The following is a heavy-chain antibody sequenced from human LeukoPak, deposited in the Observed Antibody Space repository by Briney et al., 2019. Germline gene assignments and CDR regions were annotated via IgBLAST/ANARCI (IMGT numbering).Heavy chain of an antibody. CDR3: ARVNYGDYYADY. D-gene: IGHD4-17*01. J-gene: IGHJ4*02. CDR1: VCTFSSCE. CDR2: ISNSGSTI. V-gene: IGHV3-48*03. Sequence: PGGSLRLSWPASVCTFSSCEMDWVRQAPAKGLEGVSYISNSGSTIYYADSVKGRFTISRDNAKNSLYLQMNSLRAEDTAVYYCARVNYGDYYADYWGQGTLVTVSS.